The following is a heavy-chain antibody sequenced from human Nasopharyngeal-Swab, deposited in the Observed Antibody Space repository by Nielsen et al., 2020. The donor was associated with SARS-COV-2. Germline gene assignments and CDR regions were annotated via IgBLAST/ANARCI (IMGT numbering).Heavy chain of an antibody. V-gene: IGHV3-66*01. J-gene: IGHJ6*02. CDR3: ARELPSLVTMVRGVIAHYYGMDV. D-gene: IGHD3-10*01. Sequence: GESLKISCAASGFTVSSNYMSWVRQAPGTGLEWVSVIYSGGSTYYADSVKGRFTISRDNSKNTLYLQMNSLRAEDTAVYYCARELPSLVTMVRGVIAHYYGMDVWGQGTTVTVSS. CDR1: GFTVSSNY. CDR2: IYSGGST.